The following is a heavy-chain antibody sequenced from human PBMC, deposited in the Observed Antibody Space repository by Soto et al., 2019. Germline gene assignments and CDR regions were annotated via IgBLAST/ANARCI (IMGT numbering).Heavy chain of an antibody. CDR3: TRDPNGDHIGAFDF. Sequence: EVQVLVSGGGLVQPGGSLRLSCSTSEFTFSAYAMSWVRQPPGEGLEWVASISGSGGDTSYADSVKGRFSIFRDNSKNTLYLRMYSLRVEDTAVYYCTRDPNGDHIGAFDFWGQGILVTVSS. CDR2: ISGSGGDT. J-gene: IGHJ3*01. V-gene: IGHV3-23*01. D-gene: IGHD4-17*01. CDR1: EFTFSAYA.